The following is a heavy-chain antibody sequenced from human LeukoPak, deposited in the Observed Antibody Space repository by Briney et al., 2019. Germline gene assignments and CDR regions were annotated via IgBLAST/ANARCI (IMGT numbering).Heavy chain of an antibody. CDR3: ARSDYYGSGSYFDY. V-gene: IGHV3-66*01. Sequence: GGSLRLSCAASGFTVSGNYMSWVRQAPGKGLEWVSVIYSGGSTYYADSVKGRFTISRDNSKNTLYLQMNSLRAEDTAVYYCARSDYYGSGSYFDYWGQGTLVTVSS. CDR2: IYSGGST. J-gene: IGHJ4*02. D-gene: IGHD3-10*01. CDR1: GFTVSGNY.